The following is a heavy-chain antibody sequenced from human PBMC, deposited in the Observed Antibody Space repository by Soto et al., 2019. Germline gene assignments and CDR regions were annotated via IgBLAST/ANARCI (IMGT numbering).Heavy chain of an antibody. V-gene: IGHV1-69*13. D-gene: IGHD3-10*01. Sequence: ASVKVSCKASGGTFSSYAISWVRQAPGQGLEWMGGIIPIFGTANYAQKFQGRVTITADESTSTAYMELSSLRSEDTAVYYCAVTYYYGSGSYYSAGSPPDYWGQGT. CDR3: AVTYYYGSGSYYSAGSPPDY. CDR1: GGTFSSYA. J-gene: IGHJ4*02. CDR2: IIPIFGTA.